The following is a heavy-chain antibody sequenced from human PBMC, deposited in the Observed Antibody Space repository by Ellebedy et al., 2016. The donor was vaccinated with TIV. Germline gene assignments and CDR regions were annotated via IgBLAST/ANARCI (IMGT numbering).Heavy chain of an antibody. D-gene: IGHD4-17*01. CDR2: ISFDGRNK. CDR3: ARDPGDYYLDY. V-gene: IGHV3-30*19. Sequence: GESLKISCAASGFTFSSYGIHWVRQAPGKGLEWVAIISFDGRNKYYADSVKGRFTISRDNSKNTVYLQMNSLRAEDTAVYYCARDPGDYYLDYWGQGTLVTVSS. J-gene: IGHJ4*02. CDR1: GFTFSSYG.